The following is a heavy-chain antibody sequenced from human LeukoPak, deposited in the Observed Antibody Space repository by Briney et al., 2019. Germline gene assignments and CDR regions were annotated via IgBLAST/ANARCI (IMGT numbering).Heavy chain of an antibody. CDR1: GFTFSSYA. CDR3: AIITAIVVVPAALNDAFDI. D-gene: IGHD2-2*01. J-gene: IGHJ3*02. Sequence: PGGSLRLSCAASGFTFSSYAMSWVRQAPGKGLEWVSAISGSGGSTYYADSVKGRFTISRDNSKNTLYLQMNSLRAEDTAVYYCAIITAIVVVPAALNDAFDIWGQGTMVTVSS. V-gene: IGHV3-23*01. CDR2: ISGSGGST.